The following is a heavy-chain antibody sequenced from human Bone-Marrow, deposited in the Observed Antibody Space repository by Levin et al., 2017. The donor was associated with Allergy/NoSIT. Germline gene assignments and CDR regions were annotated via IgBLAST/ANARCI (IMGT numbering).Heavy chain of an antibody. CDR1: GFSFMRLY. Sequence: GESLKISCKASGFSFMRLYIHWVRQAPGQGPEWMGWISPNTGDTNYGDNFQGKFTMGSDMSIGTVYMELRGLTSDDTAVYYCATSGGDGPSHASDYSYMDVWGKGTTVTVSS. D-gene: IGHD3-16*01. CDR2: ISPNTGDT. J-gene: IGHJ6*03. V-gene: IGHV1-2*02. CDR3: ATSGGDGPSHASDYSYMDV.